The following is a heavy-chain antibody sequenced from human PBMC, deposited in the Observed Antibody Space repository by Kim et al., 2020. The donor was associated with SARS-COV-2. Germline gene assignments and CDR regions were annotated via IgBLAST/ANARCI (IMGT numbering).Heavy chain of an antibody. CDR3: AIATNDFWSGYPSYFYF. CDR2: SYYSSNT. J-gene: IGHJ4*02. Sequence: SETLSLTCAVSGGSVSSGSYFWSWLRQPPGKGLDWVGYSYYSSNTNYNPSLKSRVTMSVDTSKNQFSLKLRSVTAADTDEYYCAIATNDFWSGYPSYFYFCGPGTLGTASS. V-gene: IGHV4-61*01. CDR1: GGSVSSGSYF. D-gene: IGHD3-3*01.